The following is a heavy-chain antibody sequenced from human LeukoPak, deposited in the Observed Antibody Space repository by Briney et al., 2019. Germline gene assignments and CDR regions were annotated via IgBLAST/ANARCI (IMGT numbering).Heavy chain of an antibody. CDR3: ARESRRRIDY. CDR1: GFTFSSYW. D-gene: IGHD2-2*01. Sequence: GGSLRLSCAASGFTFSSYWTSWVRQAPGKGLEWVANIKQDGSEKYYVDSVKGRFTISRDNAKNSLYLQMNSLRPEDTAVYYCARESRRRIDYWGQGTLVTISS. V-gene: IGHV3-7*03. J-gene: IGHJ4*02. CDR2: IKQDGSEK.